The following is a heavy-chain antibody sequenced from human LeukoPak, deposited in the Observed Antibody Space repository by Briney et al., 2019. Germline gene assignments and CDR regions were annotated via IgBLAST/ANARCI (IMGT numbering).Heavy chain of an antibody. J-gene: IGHJ4*02. CDR2: ISYDGSNK. D-gene: IGHD6-13*01. Sequence: GRSLRLSCAASGFTFSSYGMHWVRQAPGKGLEWVAVISYDGSNKYYADSVKGRFTISRDNSKNTLYLQMNSLRAEDTAVYYCAKVGPYSTSAEYYFDYWGQGTLVTVSS. CDR1: GFTFSSYG. V-gene: IGHV3-30*18. CDR3: AKVGPYSTSAEYYFDY.